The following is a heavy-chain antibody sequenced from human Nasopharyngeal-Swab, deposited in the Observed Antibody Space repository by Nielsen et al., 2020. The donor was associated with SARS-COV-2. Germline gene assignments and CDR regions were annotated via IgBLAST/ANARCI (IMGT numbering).Heavy chain of an antibody. CDR3: ARDRTVTTTVYFDY. D-gene: IGHD4-17*01. J-gene: IGHJ4*02. CDR1: EFTFSSYG. V-gene: IGHV3-33*01. CDR2: IWYDGSNK. Sequence: GESLKISCAASEFTFSSYGMHWVRQAPGKGLEWVAVIWYDGSNKYYADSVKGRFTISRDNSKNTLYLQMNSLRAEDTAVYYCARDRTVTTTVYFDYWGQGTLVTVSS.